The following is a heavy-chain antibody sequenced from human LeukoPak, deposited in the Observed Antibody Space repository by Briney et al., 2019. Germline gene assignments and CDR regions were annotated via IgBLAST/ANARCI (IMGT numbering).Heavy chain of an antibody. CDR1: GGSISSSSYY. D-gene: IGHD2-15*01. Sequence: PSETLPLTCTVSGGSISSSSYYWGWIRQPPGKGLEWIGNIYYSGSTYYNPSLKSRVTISVDTSKNQFSLKLSSVTAADTAVYYCARGGVCSGGSCYGIDYWGQGTLVTVSS. CDR3: ARGGVCSGGSCYGIDY. V-gene: IGHV4-39*07. J-gene: IGHJ4*02. CDR2: IYYSGST.